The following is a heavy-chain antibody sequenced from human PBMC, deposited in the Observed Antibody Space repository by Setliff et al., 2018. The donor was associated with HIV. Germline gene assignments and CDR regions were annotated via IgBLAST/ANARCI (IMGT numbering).Heavy chain of an antibody. D-gene: IGHD3-16*01. J-gene: IGHJ4*02. Sequence: PSETLSLTCAVYNGSFNGYYWSWIRQPPGKGLEWIGEINHSGGTTYNPSLNGRVGISVETSKNQFSLKLITLTVADTAVYYCALLEVPFIGGRIPSFWGQGTLVTVSS. CDR2: INHSGGT. CDR3: ALLEVPFIGGRIPSF. CDR1: NGSFNGYY. V-gene: IGHV4-34*01.